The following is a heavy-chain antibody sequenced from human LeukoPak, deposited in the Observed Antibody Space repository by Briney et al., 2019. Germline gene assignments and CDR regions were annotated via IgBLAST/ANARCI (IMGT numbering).Heavy chain of an antibody. D-gene: IGHD2-15*01. V-gene: IGHV3-20*04. J-gene: IGHJ4*02. CDR3: ARGYGYCSGGSCSYFDY. CDR1: GFTFADYV. CDR2: INWNGGST. Sequence: GGSLRLSCAASGFTFADYVMSWVRQAPGKGLEWVSGINWNGGSTGYADSVKGRFTISRDNAKNSLYLQMNSLRAEDTALYYCARGYGYCSGGSCSYFDYWGQGTLVTVSS.